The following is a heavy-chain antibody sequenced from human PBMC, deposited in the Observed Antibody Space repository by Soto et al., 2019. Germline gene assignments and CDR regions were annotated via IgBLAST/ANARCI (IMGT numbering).Heavy chain of an antibody. D-gene: IGHD3-3*02. CDR3: ARHSLALRKNNWFDP. CDR2: IFYLVSS. J-gene: IGHJ5*02. V-gene: IGHV4-39*01. CDR1: GDSIISSDLY. Sequence: LSLTCTVSGDSIISSDLYWGWVRQPPGKGLEWIGSIFYLVSSYYNPSLKSRVTMSVDTSKNQFSLRLRSVTAADTALYFCARHSLALRKNNWFDPWGQGIMVTVSS.